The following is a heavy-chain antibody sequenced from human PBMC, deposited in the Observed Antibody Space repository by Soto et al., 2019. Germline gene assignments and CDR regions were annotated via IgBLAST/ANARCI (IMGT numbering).Heavy chain of an antibody. CDR1: GGSISSYY. J-gene: IGHJ5*02. Sequence: SETLSLTCTVSGGSISSYYWSWIRQPAGKGLEWIGRIYTSGSTNYNPSLKSRVTMSVDTSKNQFSLKLSSVTAADTAVYYCARDFSYCSSTSCSNWFDPWGQGTLVTSPQ. CDR3: ARDFSYCSSTSCSNWFDP. D-gene: IGHD2-2*01. CDR2: IYTSGST. V-gene: IGHV4-4*07.